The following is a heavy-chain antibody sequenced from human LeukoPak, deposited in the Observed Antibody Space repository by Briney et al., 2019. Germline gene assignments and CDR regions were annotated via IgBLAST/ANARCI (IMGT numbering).Heavy chain of an antibody. J-gene: IGHJ4*02. CDR2: MSSSSSYI. CDR3: ARERSAAGTPFEDY. V-gene: IGHV3-21*01. Sequence: PGGSLRLSCAASGFTFSIYSMNWVRQSPGKGLEWVSSMSSSSSYINYADSVKGRFTISRDNAKNSLYLQMNSLRAEDTAVYYCARERSAAGTPFEDYWGQGTLVTVSS. D-gene: IGHD6-13*01. CDR1: GFTFSIYS.